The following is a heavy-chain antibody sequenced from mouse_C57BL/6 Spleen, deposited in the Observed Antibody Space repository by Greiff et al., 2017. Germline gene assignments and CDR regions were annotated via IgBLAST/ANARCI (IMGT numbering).Heavy chain of an antibody. D-gene: IGHD2-4*01. V-gene: IGHV5-4*01. CDR1: GFTFSSYA. J-gene: IGHJ2*01. CDR2: ISDGGSYT. Sequence: EVKLVESGGGLVKPGGSLKLSCAASGFTFSSYAMSWVRQTPEKRLEWVATISDGGSYTYAPDNVKGRFTISRDNAKNNLYLQMSHLKSEDTAMYYCARDGGDYDGYSFDYWGQGTTLTVSS. CDR3: ARDGGDYDGYSFDY.